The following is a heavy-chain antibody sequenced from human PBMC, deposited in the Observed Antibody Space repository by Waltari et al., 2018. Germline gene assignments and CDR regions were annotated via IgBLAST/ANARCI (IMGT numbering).Heavy chain of an antibody. J-gene: IGHJ2*01. Sequence: QLVESGGGLVQPGGSLRLSCAASGFTLTSYSMNWVRQAPGKGLEWVSYINSRSSTIYYADSVKGRFTISRDNAKNSVSLQVNSLRAEDTAVYYCARDGAYYDYVWGSYPNWYFVLWGRGTLVTVSS. V-gene: IGHV3-48*01. D-gene: IGHD3-16*02. CDR2: INSRSSTI. CDR1: GFTLTSYS. CDR3: ARDGAYYDYVWGSYPNWYFVL.